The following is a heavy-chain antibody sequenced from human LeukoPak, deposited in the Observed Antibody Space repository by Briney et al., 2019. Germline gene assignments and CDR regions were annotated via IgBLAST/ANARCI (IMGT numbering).Heavy chain of an antibody. CDR2: ISGSGGST. D-gene: IGHD4-17*01. V-gene: IGHV3-23*01. Sequence: GGSRRSSCEAPESTFSTYPLSGVRQAPGKGLKWVSAISGSGGSTYYADSVKGRFTISRDNSKNTLYLQMNSLRAEDTAVYYCARAVTAVTKFGLDYWGQGTLVTVSS. CDR1: ESTFSTYP. CDR3: ARAVTAVTKFGLDY. J-gene: IGHJ4*02.